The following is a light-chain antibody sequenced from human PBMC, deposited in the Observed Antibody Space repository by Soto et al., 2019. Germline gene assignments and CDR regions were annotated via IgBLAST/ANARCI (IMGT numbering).Light chain of an antibody. V-gene: IGKV1-33*01. Sequence: IQLTQSPSSLSASVGETVTITCRASQDIDNSLTWYQHKPGKAPKLLVYAVSFLETGVPSRFSGRGSGTVFSLTISSLQSDVFATYCCQRHDGRPTMTFGQGTRLDSK. CDR2: AVS. CDR1: QDIDNS. J-gene: IGKJ5*01. CDR3: QRHDGRPTMT.